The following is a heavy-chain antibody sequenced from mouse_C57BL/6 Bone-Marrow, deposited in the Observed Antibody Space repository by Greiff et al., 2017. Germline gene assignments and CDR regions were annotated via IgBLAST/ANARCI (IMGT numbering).Heavy chain of an antibody. J-gene: IGHJ1*03. CDR1: GFSLSTSGMG. Sequence: QVTLKVCGPGILQSSQTLSLTCSFSGFSLSTSGMGVSWLRQPSGKGLEWLAHIYWDDDKRYHPSLKRRPTISKDTSSNQVFLKITSVDTADTATCYCARSMTTVVAHWYFDVWGTGTTVTVAS. CDR2: IYWDDDK. D-gene: IGHD1-1*01. V-gene: IGHV8-12*01. CDR3: ARSMTTVVAHWYFDV.